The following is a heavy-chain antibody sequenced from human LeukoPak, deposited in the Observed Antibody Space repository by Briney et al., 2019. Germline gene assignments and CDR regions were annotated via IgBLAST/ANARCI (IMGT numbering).Heavy chain of an antibody. CDR1: GYTFNIYY. CDR3: ARVGFCSSDSCLSLWY. CDR2: INPSGDNT. D-gene: IGHD2-15*01. V-gene: IGHV1-46*02. J-gene: IGHJ4*02. Sequence: ASVKVSCKASGYTFNIYYMHWVRQAPGQGLEWVGMINPSGDNTSFAQKFQGRVTMTRDTSTSTVYMELSSLSSEDTAVYCARVGFCSSDSCLSLWYWGQGTLVTVSS.